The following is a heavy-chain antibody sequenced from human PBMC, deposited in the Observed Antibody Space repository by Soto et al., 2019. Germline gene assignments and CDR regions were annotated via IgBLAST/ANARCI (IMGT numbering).Heavy chain of an antibody. CDR3: AREVAAAGKYYYYGMAV. D-gene: IGHD6-13*01. J-gene: IGHJ6*02. CDR1: GGSISSGGYY. CDR2: IYYSGST. V-gene: IGHV4-31*03. Sequence: NPSETLSLTCTVSGGSISSGGYYWSWIRQHPGNGLEWIGYIYYSGSTYYNPSLKSRVTISVDTSKNQFSLKLSSVTAADTAVYYCAREVAAAGKYYYYGMAVWGQGTTVTVSS.